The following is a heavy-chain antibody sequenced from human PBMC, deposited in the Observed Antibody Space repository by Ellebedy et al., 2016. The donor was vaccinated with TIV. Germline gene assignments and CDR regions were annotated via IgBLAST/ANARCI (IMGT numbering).Heavy chain of an antibody. V-gene: IGHV4-59*08. CDR1: GTSVTSYY. CDR3: ARHVCRYSILGLVLCSRASGDVFDV. J-gene: IGHJ6*02. D-gene: IGHD3/OR15-3a*01. CDR2: VFYSGSA. Sequence: MPSETLSLTCSVSGTSVTSYYWSWIRQSPGKGLEWIGNVFYSGSATYNPSLKGRVTMSFHKSRSEFSLNVTSVTAADTAVYYCARHVCRYSILGLVLCSRASGDVFDVWGQGTTVTVSS.